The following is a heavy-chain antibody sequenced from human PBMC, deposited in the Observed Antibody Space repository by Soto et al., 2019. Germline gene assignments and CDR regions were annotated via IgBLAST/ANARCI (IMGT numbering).Heavy chain of an antibody. CDR3: AKDPSSWPQVSWFDP. Sequence: PGGSLRLSCAASGFTFSSYAMSWVRQAPGKGLEWVSAISGSGGSTYYADSVKGRFTISRDNSKNTLYLQMNSLRAEDTAVYYCAKDPSSWPQVSWFDPWGQGTLVTVSS. CDR1: GFTFSSYA. J-gene: IGHJ5*02. CDR2: ISGSGGST. V-gene: IGHV3-23*01. D-gene: IGHD6-13*01.